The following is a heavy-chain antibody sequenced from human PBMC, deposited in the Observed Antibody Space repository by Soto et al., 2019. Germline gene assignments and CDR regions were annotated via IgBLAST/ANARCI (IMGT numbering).Heavy chain of an antibody. Sequence: QVQLVESGGGVVQPGRSLRLSCAASGFTFSSYAMHWVRQAPGKGLEWVAVISYDGSNKYYADSVKGRFTISRDNSKNTLYLQMNSLRAEDTAVYYCAMPPNYYDSSGHWYFDLWGRGTLVTVSS. CDR2: ISYDGSNK. D-gene: IGHD3-22*01. J-gene: IGHJ2*01. CDR3: AMPPNYYDSSGHWYFDL. V-gene: IGHV3-30-3*01. CDR1: GFTFSSYA.